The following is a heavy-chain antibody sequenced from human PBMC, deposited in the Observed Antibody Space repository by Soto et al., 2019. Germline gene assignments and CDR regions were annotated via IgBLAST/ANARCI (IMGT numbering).Heavy chain of an antibody. D-gene: IGHD3-10*01. CDR2: ISAYNGNT. J-gene: IGHJ4*02. V-gene: IGHV1-18*04. CDR3: AITMIRGVNDWEADY. Sequence: ASVKVSCKASGYTFTSYGISWVRQAPGQGLEWMGWISAYNGNTNYAQKLQGRVTMTTDTSTSTAYMELRSLRSDDTAVYHCAITMIRGVNDWEADYWGQGTLVTVSS. CDR1: GYTFTSYG.